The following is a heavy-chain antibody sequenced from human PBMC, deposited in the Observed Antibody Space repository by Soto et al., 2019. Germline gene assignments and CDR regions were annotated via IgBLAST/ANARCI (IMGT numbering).Heavy chain of an antibody. CDR1: GDIFSSYA. D-gene: IGHD3-16*01. V-gene: IGHV1-69*01. J-gene: IGHJ4*02. CDR3: ARGGSPYVWFNEF. CDR2: IIPVFGTT. Sequence: QEQLVQAGPEVKKPGSSVKVSCKASGDIFSSYAISWVRQAPGQGLEWLGGIIPVFGTTNYAEKFQGRVTITADESTNTAYMELSSLRSGDKAMYYCARGGSPYVWFNEFWGQGTLVTVSS.